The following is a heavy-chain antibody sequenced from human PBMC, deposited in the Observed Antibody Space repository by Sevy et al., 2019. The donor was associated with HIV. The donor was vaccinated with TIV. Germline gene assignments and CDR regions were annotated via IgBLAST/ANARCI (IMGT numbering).Heavy chain of an antibody. CDR3: ATSPDYYDSSRDAFDI. V-gene: IGHV1-24*01. J-gene: IGHJ3*02. CDR2: YDPEDGET. CDR1: GYSVSDLS. D-gene: IGHD3-22*01. Sequence: ASVKVSCKVSGYSVSDLSIHWVRQAPGKGLEWMGGYDPEDGETIYAQKYQGRVTMTEDTSTDPAYMELSSLRSEDTAVYYCATSPDYYDSSRDAFDIWGQGTMVTVSS.